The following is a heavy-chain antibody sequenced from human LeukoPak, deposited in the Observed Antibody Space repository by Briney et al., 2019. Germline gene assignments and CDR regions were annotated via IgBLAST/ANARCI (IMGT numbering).Heavy chain of an antibody. J-gene: IGHJ6*03. V-gene: IGHV4-39*07. CDR3: ARTTEGGYSYGYFYYYYMDV. CDR1: GGSISSSSYY. CDR2: IYYSGST. Sequence: SETLSLTCTVSGGSISSSSYYWGWIRQPPGKGLEWIGIIYYSGSTYSNPSLKSRVTISVDTSKNQFSLKLRSVTAADTAVYYCARTTEGGYSYGYFYYYYMDVWGKGTTVTISS. D-gene: IGHD5-18*01.